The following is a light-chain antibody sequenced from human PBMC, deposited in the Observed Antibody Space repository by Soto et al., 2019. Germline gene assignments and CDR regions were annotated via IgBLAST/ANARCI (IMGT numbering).Light chain of an antibody. CDR3: QQRSNWLT. Sequence: EIVMTQSPATLSVSPGERATLSCRASQSVSSYLAWYQQKPGQAPRLLIYDASNRATGIPARFSGSGSGTDFTLTISSLEPEDFAVYYCQQRSNWLTFGGGTKVDNK. J-gene: IGKJ4*01. CDR2: DAS. CDR1: QSVSSY. V-gene: IGKV3-11*01.